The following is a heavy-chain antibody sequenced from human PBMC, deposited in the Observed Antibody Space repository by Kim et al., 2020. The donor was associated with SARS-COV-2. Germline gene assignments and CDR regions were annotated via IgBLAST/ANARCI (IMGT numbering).Heavy chain of an antibody. V-gene: IGHV1-18*01. Sequence: ASVKVSCKASGYTFTSYGISWVRQAPGQGLEWMGWISAYNGNTNYAQKLQGRVTMTTDTSTSTAYMELRSLRSDDTAVYYCASGVYSYGRSYYYYYGMDVWGQGTTVTVSS. CDR3: ASGVYSYGRSYYYYYGMDV. D-gene: IGHD5-18*01. CDR1: GYTFTSYG. J-gene: IGHJ6*02. CDR2: ISAYNGNT.